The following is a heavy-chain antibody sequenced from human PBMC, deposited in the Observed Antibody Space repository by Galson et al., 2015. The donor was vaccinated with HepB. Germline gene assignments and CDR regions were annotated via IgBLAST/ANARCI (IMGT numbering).Heavy chain of an antibody. D-gene: IGHD3-3*01. J-gene: IGHJ3*02. Sequence: SLRLSCAASGFTFSSYAMSWVRQAPGKGLEWVSAISGSGGSTYHADSVKGRFTISRDNSKNTLYLQMNSLRAEDTAVYYCAKGGPVLRFLEWYLDAFDIWGQGTMVTVSS. CDR2: ISGSGGST. CDR3: AKGGPVLRFLEWYLDAFDI. CDR1: GFTFSSYA. V-gene: IGHV3-23*01.